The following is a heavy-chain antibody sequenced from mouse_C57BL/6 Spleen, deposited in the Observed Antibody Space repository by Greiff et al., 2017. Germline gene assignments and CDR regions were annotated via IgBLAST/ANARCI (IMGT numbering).Heavy chain of an antibody. CDR1: GYTFTDYN. CDR3: ARDLYYADYFDY. CDR2: INPNNGGT. J-gene: IGHJ2*01. Sequence: EVQLQQSGPELVKPGASVKMSCKASGYTFTDYNMHWVKQSHGKSLEWIGYINPNNGGTSYNQKFKGKATLTVNKSSSTAYMELRSLTSEDSAVYYCARDLYYADYFDYWGQGTTLTVSS. D-gene: IGHD1-1*01. V-gene: IGHV1-22*01.